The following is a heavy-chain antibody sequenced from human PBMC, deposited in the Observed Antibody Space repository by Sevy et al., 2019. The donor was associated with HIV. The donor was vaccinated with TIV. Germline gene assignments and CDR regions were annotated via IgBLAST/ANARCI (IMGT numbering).Heavy chain of an antibody. V-gene: IGHV1-2*06. CDR2: MNPNSGGT. J-gene: IGHJ3*02. D-gene: IGHD3-3*01. Sequence: ASVKVSCKASGYTFTGYYMHWVRQAPGQGLEWMGRMNPNSGGTNYAQKFQGRVTMTRDTSISTAYMELSRLRSDDTAVYYCARGDRPSYDFWSMGVAFDIWGQGTMVTVSS. CDR1: GYTFTGYY. CDR3: ARGDRPSYDFWSMGVAFDI.